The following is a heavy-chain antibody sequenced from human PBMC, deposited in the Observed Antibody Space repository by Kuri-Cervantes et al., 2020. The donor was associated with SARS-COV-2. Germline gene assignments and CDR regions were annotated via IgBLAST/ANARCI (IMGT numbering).Heavy chain of an antibody. CDR1: GYTFTGYY. Sequence: ASVKVSCKASGYTFTGYYMHWVRQAPGQGLEWMGRINPNSGGTNYAQKFQGRVTMTRDTSISTAYMELSRLRSDDTAVYYCARAGEISSGYYYRLDYWGQGTLVTVSS. CDR2: INPNSGGT. D-gene: IGHD3-22*01. J-gene: IGHJ4*02. V-gene: IGHV1-2*06. CDR3: ARAGEISSGYYYRLDY.